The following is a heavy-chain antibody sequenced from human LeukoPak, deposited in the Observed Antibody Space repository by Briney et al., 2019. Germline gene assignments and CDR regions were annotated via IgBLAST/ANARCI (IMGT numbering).Heavy chain of an antibody. CDR2: ISGRTGGI. CDR3: AKCGNSGCHLIDY. Sequence: PGGSLRLSCAASGFTFNTNAMSWVRQAPGKGLEWVSAISGRTGGIYYADPVKGRFTIARDNSKSTLYLQMDGLRAEDTAVYYCAKCGNSGCHLIDYWGQGTLVTVSS. CDR1: GFTFNTNA. J-gene: IGHJ4*02. D-gene: IGHD5-12*01. V-gene: IGHV3-23*01.